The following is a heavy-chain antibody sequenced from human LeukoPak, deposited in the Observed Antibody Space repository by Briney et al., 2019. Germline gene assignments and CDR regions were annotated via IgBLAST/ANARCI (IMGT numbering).Heavy chain of an antibody. CDR2: ITSGGST. CDR3: ARDLISGPATHDS. CDR1: GFTVTNND. V-gene: IGHV3-66*01. J-gene: IGHJ4*02. D-gene: IGHD2-15*01. Sequence: GGSLRLSCAASGFTVTNNDMNWARQAPGKGLEWVSVITSGGSTYFADSVKGRFTVSRDNSKNTLSLQMNSLRVEDTAVYYCARDLISGPATHDSWGQGALVTVSS.